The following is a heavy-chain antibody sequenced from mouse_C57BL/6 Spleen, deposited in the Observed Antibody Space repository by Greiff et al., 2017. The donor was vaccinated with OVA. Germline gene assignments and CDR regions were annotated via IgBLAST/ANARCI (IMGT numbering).Heavy chain of an antibody. CDR2: IDPSDSDT. CDR1: GYTFTSYW. CDR3: ARQPPGTRYYFDY. V-gene: IGHV1-52*01. Sequence: VQLKQPGAELVRPGSSVKLSCKASGYTFTSYWMHWVKQRPIQGLEWIGNIDPSDSDTHYNQKFKDKATLTVDKSSSTAYMQRSSLTSEDSAVYYCARQPPGTRYYFDYWGQGTTLTVSS. J-gene: IGHJ2*01. D-gene: IGHD4-1*01.